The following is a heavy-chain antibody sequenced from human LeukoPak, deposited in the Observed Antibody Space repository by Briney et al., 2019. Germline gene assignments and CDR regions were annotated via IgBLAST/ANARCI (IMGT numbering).Heavy chain of an antibody. CDR3: AVYGSNSLRNFDC. D-gene: IGHD4-23*01. J-gene: IGHJ4*02. CDR1: GGSFSGYY. Sequence: SETLSLTCAVYGGSFSGYYWSWIRQSPGKGLEWIGEINHSGITNYNPSLKSRVTMSVDTSKNQFSLNLRSVTAADTAVYYCAVYGSNSLRNFDCWGQGTLVTVSS. CDR2: INHSGIT. V-gene: IGHV4-34*01.